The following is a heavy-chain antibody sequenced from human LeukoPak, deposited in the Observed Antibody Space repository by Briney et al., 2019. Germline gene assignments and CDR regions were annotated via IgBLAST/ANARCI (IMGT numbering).Heavy chain of an antibody. D-gene: IGHD5-12*01. Sequence: ASVKVSCKVSGYTLTELSMHWVRQAAGKGLEWMGGFDPEDGETIYAQKFQGRVTMTEDTSTDTAYMELSSLRSEDTAVYYCATVPERGYSGYDWNWFDPWGQGTLVTVSS. V-gene: IGHV1-24*01. J-gene: IGHJ5*02. CDR3: ATVPERGYSGYDWNWFDP. CDR2: FDPEDGET. CDR1: GYTLTELS.